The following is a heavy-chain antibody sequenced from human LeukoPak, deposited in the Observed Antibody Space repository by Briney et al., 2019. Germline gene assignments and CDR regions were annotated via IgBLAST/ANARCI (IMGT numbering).Heavy chain of an antibody. J-gene: IGHJ5*02. CDR2: ITPNSGGT. D-gene: IGHD3-10*01. CDR3: AGEGSITLVRGIMVSWFDP. V-gene: IGHV1-2*02. Sequence: ASVKVSCKASGYTFTGYYIHWVRQAPGQGLEWMGWITPNSGGTNYAQKFQGRVTMTRDTSVTTACMELSRLRSDDTAVYYCAGEGSITLVRGIMVSWFDPWGQGTLVTVSS. CDR1: GYTFTGYY.